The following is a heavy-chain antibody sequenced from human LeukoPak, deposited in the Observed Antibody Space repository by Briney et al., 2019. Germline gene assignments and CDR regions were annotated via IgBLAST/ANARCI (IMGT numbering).Heavy chain of an antibody. J-gene: IGHJ6*02. D-gene: IGHD6-19*01. V-gene: IGHV1-18*01. Sequence: ASVKVSCKASGYTFTSYGISWVRQAPGQGLEWMGWISAYNGNTNYAQKLQRRVTMTTDTSTSTAYMELRSLRSDDTAVYYCAREKYSSGWGPIGWYYGMDVWGQGTTVTVSS. CDR2: ISAYNGNT. CDR3: AREKYSSGWGPIGWYYGMDV. CDR1: GYTFTSYG.